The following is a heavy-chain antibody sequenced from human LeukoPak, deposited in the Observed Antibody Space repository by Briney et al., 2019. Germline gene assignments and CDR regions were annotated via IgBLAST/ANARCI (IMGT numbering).Heavy chain of an antibody. D-gene: IGHD4-17*01. CDR2: IYHSGST. CDR3: ARSYGDPAFDY. J-gene: IGHJ4*02. CDR1: GGSVSSGGYY. Sequence: KPSETLSLTCTVSGGSVSSGGYYWSWIRQPPGKGLEWIGYIYHSGSTYYNPSLKSRVTISVDKSKNQFSLKLSSVTAADTAVYYCARSYGDPAFDYWGQGTLVTVSS. V-gene: IGHV4-30-2*01.